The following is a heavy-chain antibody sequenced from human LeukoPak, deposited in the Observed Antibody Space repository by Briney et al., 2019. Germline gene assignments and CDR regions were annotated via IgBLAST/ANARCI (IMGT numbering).Heavy chain of an antibody. CDR3: ARAEGSSSTDIDAFDI. D-gene: IGHD2-2*01. V-gene: IGHV6-1*01. CDR1: GDSVSSNSAA. Sequence: SQTLSLTCAISGDSVSSNSAAWNWIRQSPSRGLEWLGRTYYRSKWYNDYAVSVKSRITINPDTSKNQFSLHLNSVTPEDTAVYYCARAEGSSSTDIDAFDIWGQGTMVTVSS. CDR2: TYYRSKWYN. J-gene: IGHJ3*02.